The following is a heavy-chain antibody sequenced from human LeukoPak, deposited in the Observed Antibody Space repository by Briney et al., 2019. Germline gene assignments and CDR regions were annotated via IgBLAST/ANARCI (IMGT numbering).Heavy chain of an antibody. Sequence: SETLSLTCAVYGGSFSGYYWSWIRQPPGKGLEWTGEINHSGSTNYNPSLKSRVTISVDTSKNQFSLKLSSVTAADTAVYYCAGDSSGYPNFDYWGQGTLVTVSS. J-gene: IGHJ4*02. D-gene: IGHD3-22*01. CDR3: AGDSSGYPNFDY. CDR2: INHSGST. V-gene: IGHV4-34*01. CDR1: GGSFSGYY.